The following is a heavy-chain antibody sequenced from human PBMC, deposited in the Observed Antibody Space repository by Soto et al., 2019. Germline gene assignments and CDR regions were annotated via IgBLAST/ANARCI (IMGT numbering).Heavy chain of an antibody. J-gene: IGHJ6*02. Sequence: QVQLQESGPGLVKPSQTLSLTCTVSGGSISSGDYYWSWIRQPPGKGLEWIGYIYYSGSTYYNPSLKSRVTISVDTSKNQFSLKLSSVTAADTAVYYCARDSGSGTTGYYYGMDVWGQGTTVTVSS. V-gene: IGHV4-30-4*01. D-gene: IGHD3-10*01. CDR3: ARDSGSGTTGYYYGMDV. CDR1: GGSISSGDYY. CDR2: IYYSGST.